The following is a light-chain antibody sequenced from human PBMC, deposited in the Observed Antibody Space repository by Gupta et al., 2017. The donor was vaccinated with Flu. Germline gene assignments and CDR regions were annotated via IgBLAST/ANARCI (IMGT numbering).Light chain of an antibody. J-gene: IGKJ2*01. CDR2: GAS. CDR1: QTITSNY. Sequence: EILLTQSPGTLSMSPGEKVTLSCRASQTITSNYLAWFQQRGGQAPRLLIYGASNRAADIPDRFSGSGSGTDFTFTISRLEPEDCAVYYCQQYGTTPSTFGQGTILEI. CDR3: QQYGTTPST. V-gene: IGKV3-20*01.